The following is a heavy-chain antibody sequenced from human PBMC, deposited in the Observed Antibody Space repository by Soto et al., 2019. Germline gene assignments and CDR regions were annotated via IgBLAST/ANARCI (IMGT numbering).Heavy chain of an antibody. CDR1: GGSISSYY. CDR2: IYYSGST. Sequence: SETLSLTCTVSGGSISSYYWSWIRQPPGKGLEWIGYIYYSGSTNYNPSLKSRVTISVDTSKNQFSLKLSSVTAADTAVYYCARDGYNPYAFDYWGQGTLVTVSS. D-gene: IGHD5-12*01. CDR3: ARDGYNPYAFDY. J-gene: IGHJ4*02. V-gene: IGHV4-59*01.